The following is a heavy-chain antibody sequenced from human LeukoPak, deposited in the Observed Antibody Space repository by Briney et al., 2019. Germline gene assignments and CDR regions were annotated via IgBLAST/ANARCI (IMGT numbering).Heavy chain of an antibody. D-gene: IGHD6-13*01. J-gene: IGHJ4*02. Sequence: SETLSLTCTVSGGSISNYCWSWIRQPPGKGLEWIGCIYYSGSTNYNPSLKSRVTISVDTSKNQFSLKLSSVTAADTAVYYCARGRRGYSSSWAAYYFDYWGQGTLVTVSS. CDR3: ARGRRGYSSSWAAYYFDY. V-gene: IGHV4-59*12. CDR2: IYYSGST. CDR1: GGSISNYC.